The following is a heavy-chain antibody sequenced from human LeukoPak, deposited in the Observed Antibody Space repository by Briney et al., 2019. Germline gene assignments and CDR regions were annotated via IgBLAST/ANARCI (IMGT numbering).Heavy chain of an antibody. D-gene: IGHD3-10*01. Sequence: INPNSGGTNYAQKFQGRVTMTRDTSISTAYMELSRLRSDDTAVYYCARDGGLLWFGELLDYWGQGTLVTVSS. CDR2: INPNSGGT. V-gene: IGHV1-2*02. J-gene: IGHJ4*02. CDR3: ARDGGLLWFGELLDY.